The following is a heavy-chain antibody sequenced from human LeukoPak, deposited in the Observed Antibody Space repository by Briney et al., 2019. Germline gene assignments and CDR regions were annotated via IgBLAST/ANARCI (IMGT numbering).Heavy chain of an antibody. V-gene: IGHV3-15*06. D-gene: IGHD3-16*02. CDR1: GFTFSRAW. CDR2: ISRQIDGGTT. CDR3: STDDYIWGTYRYFYAY. Sequence: AGGSLRLSCATSGFTFSRAWMHWVRQAPGKGLEWVGRISRQIDGGTTNYAAPMKDRFTISRVDSKGTLSLQMNDLKTEDTGVYYCSTDDYIWGTYRYFYAYWGQGTLVTVSS. J-gene: IGHJ4*02.